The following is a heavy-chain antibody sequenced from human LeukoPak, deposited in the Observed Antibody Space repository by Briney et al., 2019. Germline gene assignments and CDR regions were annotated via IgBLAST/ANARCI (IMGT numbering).Heavy chain of an antibody. Sequence: SETLSVTCAVSGYSISSGYYWGWIRQPPVKGLEWIGRIYHSGSTYYNPSLKSRVTISVDTSKNPFALKLSSVTAADTAMCYCASPKYGSSTSCYIRDARYFQHWGQGTLVTVSS. CDR3: ASPKYGSSTSCYIRDARYFQH. CDR2: IYHSGST. CDR1: GYSISSGYY. J-gene: IGHJ1*01. V-gene: IGHV4-38-2*01. D-gene: IGHD2-2*02.